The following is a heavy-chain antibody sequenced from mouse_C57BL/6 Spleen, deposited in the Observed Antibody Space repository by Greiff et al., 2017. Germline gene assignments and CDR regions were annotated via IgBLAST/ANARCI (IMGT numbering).Heavy chain of an antibody. CDR1: GYTFTSYD. Sequence: QVQLQQSGPELVKPGASVKLSCKASGYTFTSYDINWVKQRPGQGLEWIGWIYPRAGSTKYNEKFKGKATLTVDTSSSTAYMELHSLTSEDSAVYFCARARFDYWGQGTTLTVSS. CDR3: ARARFDY. V-gene: IGHV1-85*01. J-gene: IGHJ2*01. CDR2: IYPRAGST.